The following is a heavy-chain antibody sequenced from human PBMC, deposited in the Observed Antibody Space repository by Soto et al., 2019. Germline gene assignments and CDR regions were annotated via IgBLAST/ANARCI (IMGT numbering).Heavy chain of an antibody. D-gene: IGHD3-10*01. J-gene: IGHJ4*02. CDR2: INPNSGNI. CDR1: GNTFTSYD. Sequence: QVQLVQSGAEVKKPGASVKVSCKASGNTFTSYDINWVRQATGHGLEWMGWINPNSGNIGYAQKFQCRVTMTRDTAIRTAYMEVSRLRSDDTAVYYCARGRASGSYYLRDYWGQGTLVTVSS. CDR3: ARGRASGSYYLRDY. V-gene: IGHV1-8*01.